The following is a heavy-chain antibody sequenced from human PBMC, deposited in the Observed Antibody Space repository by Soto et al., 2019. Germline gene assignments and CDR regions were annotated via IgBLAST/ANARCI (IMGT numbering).Heavy chain of an antibody. V-gene: IGHV4-39*07. CDR1: GGSISSSSYY. J-gene: IGHJ3*02. CDR3: ASTDPKRMLITVGGVIADAFDI. D-gene: IGHD3-16*02. Sequence: PSETLSLTCTVSGGSISSSSYYWGWIRQPPGKGLEWIGSIYYSGSTYYNPSLKSRVTISVATPKNQFSLKLSSVTAADTAVYYCASTDPKRMLITVGGVIADAFDIWGQGTMVTVSS. CDR2: IYYSGST.